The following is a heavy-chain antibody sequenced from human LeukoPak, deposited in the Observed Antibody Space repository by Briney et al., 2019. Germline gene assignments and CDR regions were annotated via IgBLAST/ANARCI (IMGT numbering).Heavy chain of an antibody. CDR3: ARGGYCSSTSCYPDNWFDP. J-gene: IGHJ5*02. V-gene: IGHV1-18*01. Sequence: ASVKVSCKASGYTFTNYGISWVRQAPGQGLEWMGWISAYNGNTNYAQKLQGRVTMTTDTSTSTAYMELRSLRSDDTAVYYCARGGYCSSTSCYPDNWFDPWGQGTLVTVSS. CDR2: ISAYNGNT. CDR1: GYTFTNYG. D-gene: IGHD2-2*01.